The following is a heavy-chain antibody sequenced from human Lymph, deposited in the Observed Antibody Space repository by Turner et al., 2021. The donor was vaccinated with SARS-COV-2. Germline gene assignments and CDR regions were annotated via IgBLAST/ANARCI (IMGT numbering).Heavy chain of an antibody. V-gene: IGHV1-8*01. CDR2: MNPNSGNT. Sequence: QVQLVQSGAEVKKPGASLKVSCKASGYTFTSSDINWVRQATGHGLEWMGWMNPNSGNTGYAQKFQGRVTMTRNTSISTDYMELSSLRSEDTAVYYCARAAQLTVWFDPWDQGTLFTGSS. CDR1: GYTFTSSD. J-gene: IGHJ5*02. D-gene: IGHD3-9*01. CDR3: ARAAQLTVWFDP.